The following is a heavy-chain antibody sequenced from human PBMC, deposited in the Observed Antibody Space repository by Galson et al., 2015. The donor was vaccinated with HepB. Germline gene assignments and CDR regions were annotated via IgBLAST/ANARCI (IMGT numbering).Heavy chain of an antibody. V-gene: IGHV1-46*01. CDR1: GYKFTSYY. CDR3: ARGVLLWDGPDY. J-gene: IGHJ4*02. Sequence: SVKVSCKASGYKFTSYYMHWVRQAPGQGLEWMGIINPSGGSTDYAQKFQGRLTRTRDTSTSTVFMELSSLRSEDTAVYHCARGVLLWDGPDYWGQGTLVTVSS. CDR2: INPSGGST. D-gene: IGHD3-10*01.